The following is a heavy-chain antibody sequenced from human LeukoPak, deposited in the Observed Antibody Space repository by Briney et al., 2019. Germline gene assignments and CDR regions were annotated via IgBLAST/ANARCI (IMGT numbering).Heavy chain of an antibody. CDR1: GYTLTELS. Sequence: ASVKVSCKVSGYTLTELSMHWVRQDPGKGLEWMGGFDPEDGETIYAQKFQGRVTMTEDTSTDTAYMELSSLRSEDTAVYYCATSVTTSTLFWFDPWGQGTLVTVSS. V-gene: IGHV1-24*01. D-gene: IGHD4-17*01. CDR2: FDPEDGET. J-gene: IGHJ5*02. CDR3: ATSVTTSTLFWFDP.